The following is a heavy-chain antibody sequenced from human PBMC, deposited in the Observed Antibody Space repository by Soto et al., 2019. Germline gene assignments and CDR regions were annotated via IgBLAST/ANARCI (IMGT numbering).Heavy chain of an antibody. CDR3: ANSPRSVVTHPDYYGMDV. CDR2: ISGSGGST. J-gene: IGHJ6*02. V-gene: IGHV3-23*01. D-gene: IGHD3-22*01. Sequence: EVQLLESGGGLVQPGGSLRLSCAASGFTFSSYAMSWVRQAPGKGLEWVSAISGSGGSTYYADSVKGRFTISRDNSKNTLYLQRNSLRAEDTAVYYCANSPRSVVTHPDYYGMDVWGQGTTVTGSS. CDR1: GFTFSSYA.